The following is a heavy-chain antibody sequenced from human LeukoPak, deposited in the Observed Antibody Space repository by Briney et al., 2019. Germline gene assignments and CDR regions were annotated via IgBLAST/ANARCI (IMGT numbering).Heavy chain of an antibody. V-gene: IGHV3-23*01. CDR3: AKGSNYGSGSYSVLDY. Sequence: PGGSLRLSCAASGFTVSSNYMSWVRQAPGKGLEWVSAISGSGGSTYHADSAKGRFTISGDNSKNMLYLQMNSLRAEDTAVYYCAKGSNYGSGSYSVLDYWGQGTLVTVSS. CDR2: ISGSGGST. CDR1: GFTVSSNY. J-gene: IGHJ4*02. D-gene: IGHD3-10*01.